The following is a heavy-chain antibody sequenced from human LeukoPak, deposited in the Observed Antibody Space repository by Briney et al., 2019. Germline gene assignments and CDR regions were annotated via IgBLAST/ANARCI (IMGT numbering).Heavy chain of an antibody. CDR1: GGSISSYY. J-gene: IGHJ4*02. Sequence: PSETLSLTCTVSGGSISSYYWSWIRQPPGKGLEWIGYIYTSGSTNYNPSLKSRVTISVDTSKNQFSLKLSSVTAADTAVYYCASLDILEWPLRFDYWGQGTLVTVSS. D-gene: IGHD3-3*01. CDR3: ASLDILEWPLRFDY. CDR2: IYTSGST. V-gene: IGHV4-4*09.